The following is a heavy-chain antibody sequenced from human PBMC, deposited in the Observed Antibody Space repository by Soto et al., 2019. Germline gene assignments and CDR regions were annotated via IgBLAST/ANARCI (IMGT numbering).Heavy chain of an antibody. D-gene: IGHD5-18*01. V-gene: IGHV1-69*13. J-gene: IGHJ6*02. Sequence: SVKVSCEASGGTFSSYAISWVRQAPGEGLEWMGGIIPIFGTANYAQKFQGRVTITADESTSTAYMELSSLRSEDTAVYYCARDGRRYSYGYYYGMDVWGQGPPVTV. CDR1: GGTFSSYA. CDR3: ARDGRRYSYGYYYGMDV. CDR2: IIPIFGTA.